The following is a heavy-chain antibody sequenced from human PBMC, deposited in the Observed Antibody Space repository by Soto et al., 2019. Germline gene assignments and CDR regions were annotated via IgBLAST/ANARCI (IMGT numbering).Heavy chain of an antibody. CDR3: ARDRGYDAHDYYYNAMDV. D-gene: IGHD3-10*01. J-gene: IGHJ6*02. V-gene: IGHV3-21*01. CDR1: GFTFRTYT. Sequence: AGGSLRLSCISSGFTFRTYTMNWVRQAPGKGLEWVSGIRGFSPYTFYAESVKGRFTISRDNAKNSLYLQMDSLRAEDTAVYYCARDRGYDAHDYYYNAMDVWRQGITVTV. CDR2: IRGFSPYT.